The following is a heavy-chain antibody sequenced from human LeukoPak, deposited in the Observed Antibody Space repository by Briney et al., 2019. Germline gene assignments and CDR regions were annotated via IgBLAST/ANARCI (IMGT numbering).Heavy chain of an antibody. Sequence: GGSLRLSCAASGFTFDDYAMHWVRQAPGKGLEWVSGISWNSGSIGYADSVKGRFIISRDNAKNSLYLQMNSLRAEDMALYYCAKVRNYDFWSGFLFGGQGTLVTVSS. CDR1: GFTFDDYA. CDR2: ISWNSGSI. J-gene: IGHJ4*02. D-gene: IGHD3-3*01. V-gene: IGHV3-9*03. CDR3: AKVRNYDFWSGFLF.